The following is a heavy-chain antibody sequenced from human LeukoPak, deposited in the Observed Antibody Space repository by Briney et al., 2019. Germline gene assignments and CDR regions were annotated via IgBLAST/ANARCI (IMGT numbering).Heavy chain of an antibody. CDR3: ARAGPVGADNFDY. CDR2: ISSSGSTI. V-gene: IGHV3-48*03. Sequence: PGGSLRLSCAASGFTFSSYEMNWVRQAPGKGLEWVSYISSSGSTIYYADSVKGRFTISRDNAKNSLYLQMNSLRAEDTAVYYCARAGPVGADNFDYWGQGTLVTVSS. J-gene: IGHJ4*02. CDR1: GFTFSSYE. D-gene: IGHD1-26*01.